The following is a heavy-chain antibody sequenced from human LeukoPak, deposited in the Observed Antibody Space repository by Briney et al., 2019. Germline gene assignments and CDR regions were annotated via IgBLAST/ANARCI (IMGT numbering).Heavy chain of an antibody. V-gene: IGHV3-33*03. Sequence: PGGSLRLSCVASGFTFRSYGMHWVRQAPGKGLEWVAVIWYDGSNEHYADSVKGRFAISRDNTKNTLSLQMNSLIVGDSAVYYCAKERLGGIVGQLDHWGQGTLVTVSS. D-gene: IGHD1-26*01. CDR2: IWYDGSNE. J-gene: IGHJ4*02. CDR1: GFTFRSYG. CDR3: AKERLGGIVGQLDH.